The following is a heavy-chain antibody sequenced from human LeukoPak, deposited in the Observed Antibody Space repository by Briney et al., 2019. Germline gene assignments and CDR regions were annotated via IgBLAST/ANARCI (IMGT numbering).Heavy chain of an antibody. D-gene: IGHD1-26*01. Sequence: GGSLRLSCAASGFTFRSYSMNWVRQAPGKGLEWISHISITGSTIYYADSVKGRFTISRDNAKNSLYLQMNSLRDEDTAVYYCARDYRYAFDIWGQGTMVTVSS. CDR1: GFTFRSYS. V-gene: IGHV3-48*02. CDR2: ISITGSTI. J-gene: IGHJ3*02. CDR3: ARDYRYAFDI.